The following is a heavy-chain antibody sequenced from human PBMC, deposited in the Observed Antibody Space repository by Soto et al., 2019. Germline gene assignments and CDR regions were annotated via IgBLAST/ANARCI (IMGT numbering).Heavy chain of an antibody. Sequence: GGSLRLSCAASGFTFSSYAMSWVRQTPGKGLEWVSAISGSGGSTYYADSVKGRFTISRDNSKNTLYLQMNSLRAEDTAVYYCALSLGGWYKSGYFQHWGQGTLVTVSS. CDR2: ISGSGGST. D-gene: IGHD6-19*01. CDR3: ALSLGGWYKSGYFQH. CDR1: GFTFSSYA. J-gene: IGHJ1*01. V-gene: IGHV3-23*01.